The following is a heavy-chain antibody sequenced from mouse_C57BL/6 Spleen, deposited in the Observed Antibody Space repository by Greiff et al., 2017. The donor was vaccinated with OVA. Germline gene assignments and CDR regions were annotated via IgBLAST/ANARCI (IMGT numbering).Heavy chain of an antibody. CDR2: IFPGSGSN. V-gene: IGHV1-75*01. CDR3: ARASNYYGSNFYYAMDY. J-gene: IGHJ4*01. Sequence: QVQLQQSGPELVKPGASVKISCKASGYTFTDYYINWVKQRPGQGLEWIGWIFPGSGSNYYHEKFKGKATLTVDKSSSTAYMLLSSLTSEDSAVYFCARASNYYGSNFYYAMDYWGQGTSVTVSS. D-gene: IGHD1-1*01. CDR1: GYTFTDYY.